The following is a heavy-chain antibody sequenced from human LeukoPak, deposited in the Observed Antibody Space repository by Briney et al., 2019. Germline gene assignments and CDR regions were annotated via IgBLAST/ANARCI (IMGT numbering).Heavy chain of an antibody. CDR1: GFTVSANY. D-gene: IGHD6-25*01. J-gene: IGHJ4*02. CDR2: IYSGGGT. CDR3: ARSTSSGWHYFDY. Sequence: GGPLRLSCAASGFTVSANYMSWARQVPGKGLEWISVIYSGGGTHYADSVKGRFTMSRDSSKNTLYLQMSSLRGEDTAVYYCARSTSSGWHYFDYWGQGTLVTVSS. V-gene: IGHV3-66*02.